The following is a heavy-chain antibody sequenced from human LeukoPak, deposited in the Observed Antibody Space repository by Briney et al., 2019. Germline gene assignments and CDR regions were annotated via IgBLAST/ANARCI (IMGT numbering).Heavy chain of an antibody. CDR3: ARRQAYYYDSSGYFYYYGMDV. Sequence: QPGGSLRLSCAASGFTFSSYEMNRVRQAPGKGLEWVSYISSSGSTIYYADSVKGRFTISRDNAKNSLYLQMNSLRAEDTAVYYCARRQAYYYDSSGYFYYYGMDVWGQGTTVTVSS. J-gene: IGHJ6*02. V-gene: IGHV3-48*03. D-gene: IGHD3-22*01. CDR1: GFTFSSYE. CDR2: ISSSGSTI.